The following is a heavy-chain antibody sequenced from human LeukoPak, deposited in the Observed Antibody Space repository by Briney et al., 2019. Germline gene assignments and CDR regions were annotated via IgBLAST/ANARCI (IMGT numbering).Heavy chain of an antibody. CDR2: ISWNSGSI. D-gene: IGHD6-19*01. CDR3: AKDTHSSGWYYFDY. Sequence: GGSLRLSCAASGFTFDDYAMHWVRQAPGKGLEWVSGISWNSGSIGYADSVKGRFTISRDNAKNSLYLQMNGLRAEDTALYYCAKDTHSSGWYYFDYWGQGTLVTVSS. V-gene: IGHV3-9*01. CDR1: GFTFDDYA. J-gene: IGHJ4*02.